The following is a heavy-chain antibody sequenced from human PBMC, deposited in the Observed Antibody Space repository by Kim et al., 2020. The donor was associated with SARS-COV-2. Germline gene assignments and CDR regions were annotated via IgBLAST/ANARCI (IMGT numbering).Heavy chain of an antibody. CDR3: ARDVHVSGRYPLNY. Sequence: ASVKVSCKASGYTFTTYAMCWLRQAPGQGLEWMGWINTNTGNPSYVRDFTGRFVFSVDTSVSTAYLEIRSLKVEDTAVYYCARDVHVSGRYPLNYWGQGTLVTVST. CDR2: INTNTGNP. J-gene: IGHJ4*02. V-gene: IGHV7-4-1*02. CDR1: GYTFTTYA. D-gene: IGHD3-10*01.